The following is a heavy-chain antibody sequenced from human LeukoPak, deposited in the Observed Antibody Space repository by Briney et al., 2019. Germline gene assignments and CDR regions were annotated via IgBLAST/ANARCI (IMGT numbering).Heavy chain of an antibody. J-gene: IGHJ4*02. Sequence: HPGGSLRLSCAASGFTFSTYNMHWVRQAPGKGLEWVSYISSTSSTIYYADSVKGRFTISRDNAKNSLYLQMNSLRAEDTAVYYCARGAAVTQNYWGQGTLVTVSS. CDR1: GFTFSTYN. CDR2: ISSTSSTI. D-gene: IGHD4-17*01. V-gene: IGHV3-48*01. CDR3: ARGAAVTQNY.